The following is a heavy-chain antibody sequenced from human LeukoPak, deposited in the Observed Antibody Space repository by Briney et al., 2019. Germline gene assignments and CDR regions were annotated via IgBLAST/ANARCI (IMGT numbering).Heavy chain of an antibody. CDR1: GDSITSYY. Sequence: PSETLSLTCTVSGDSITSYYWSWIRQPAGKGLEWIGRIYISENNNYNPSLKSRVTMSLDTPKNQFSLKLSSVTAADTAIYYCARESVAIGTRWFDPWGQGTLVTVSS. CDR3: ARESVAIGTRWFDP. CDR2: IYISENN. J-gene: IGHJ5*02. D-gene: IGHD6-13*01. V-gene: IGHV4-4*07.